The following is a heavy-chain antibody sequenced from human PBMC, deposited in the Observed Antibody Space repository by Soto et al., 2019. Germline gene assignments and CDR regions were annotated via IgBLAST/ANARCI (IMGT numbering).Heavy chain of an antibody. D-gene: IGHD2-21*02. CDR1: GGTISRYY. CDR2: TSNTGST. Sequence: QVQLQESGPGLVKPSETLSLTCTVSGGTISRYYWSWIRQPPGKGLEWIGYTSNTGSTVYNPSFKSRVTISVDTSKNQFSLKLNSVTAAATAVYYCARDLWGYCGTDCSPLDVWGQGTTVTVSS. J-gene: IGHJ6*02. CDR3: ARDLWGYCGTDCSPLDV. V-gene: IGHV4-59*01.